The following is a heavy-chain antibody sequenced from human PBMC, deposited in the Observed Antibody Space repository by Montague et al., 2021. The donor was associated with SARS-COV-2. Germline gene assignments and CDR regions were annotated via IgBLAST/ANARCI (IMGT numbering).Heavy chain of an antibody. D-gene: IGHD3-10*01. V-gene: IGHV6-1*01. J-gene: IGHJ6*02. CDR1: GDSVSSNSAA. CDR3: ARGIWFGELLTGYYYYGMDV. CDR2: TYYRSKWYN. Sequence: CAISGDSVSSNSAAWNWIRQSPSRGLEGLGRTYYRSKWYNDYAVSVKSRITINPDTSKNQFSLQLNSVTPEDTAVYYCARGIWFGELLTGYYYYGMDVWGQGTTVTVSS.